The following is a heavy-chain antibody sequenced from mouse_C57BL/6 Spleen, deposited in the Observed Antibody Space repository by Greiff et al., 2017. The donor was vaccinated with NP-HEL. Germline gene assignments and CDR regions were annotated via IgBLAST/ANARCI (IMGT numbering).Heavy chain of an antibody. Sequence: VQLVESGAELVRPGASVTLSCKASGYTFTDYEMHWVKQTPVHGLEWIGAIDPETGGTAYNQKFKGKAILTADKSSSTAYMELRSLTSEDSAVYYCNRGYYFDYWGQGTTLTVSS. V-gene: IGHV1-15*01. J-gene: IGHJ2*01. CDR2: IDPETGGT. CDR1: GYTFTDYE. CDR3: NRGYYFDY.